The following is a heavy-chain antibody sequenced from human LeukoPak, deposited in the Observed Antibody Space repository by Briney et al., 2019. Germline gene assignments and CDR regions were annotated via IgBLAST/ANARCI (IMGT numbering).Heavy chain of an antibody. D-gene: IGHD4-11*01. CDR2: ISGSGGST. CDR3: AKLNSNYFYYGMDV. CDR1: GFTFSSYV. Sequence: PGGSLRHSCAASGFTFSSYVMNWVRQAPRKGLGWVSAISGSGGSTYYADSVKGRFTIYRDNAKNTLYLQMNSLRAEDTAVYYCAKLNSNYFYYGMDVWGRGTTVTVSS. J-gene: IGHJ6*02. V-gene: IGHV3-23*01.